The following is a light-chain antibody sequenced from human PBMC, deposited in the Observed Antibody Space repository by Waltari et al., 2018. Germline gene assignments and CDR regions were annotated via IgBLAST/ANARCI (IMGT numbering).Light chain of an antibody. CDR3: CSYAGSSTFYV. CDR1: SSDVGRYNL. Sequence: QSALTQPASVSGSTGQPITTSCTGTSSDVGRYNLVSRYQQHPGKAPKLMIYEVSKRPSGVSNRFSGSKSGNTASLTISGLQAEDEADYYCCSYAGSSTFYVFGTGTKVTVL. CDR2: EVS. V-gene: IGLV2-23*02. J-gene: IGLJ1*01.